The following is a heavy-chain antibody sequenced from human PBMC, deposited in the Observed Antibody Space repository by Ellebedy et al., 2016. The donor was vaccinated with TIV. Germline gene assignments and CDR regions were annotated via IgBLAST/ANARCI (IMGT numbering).Heavy chain of an antibody. CDR3: ARVVGSGWYARDWYFDL. CDR1: GDSISSYY. CDR2: IYYSGST. J-gene: IGHJ2*01. D-gene: IGHD6-19*01. Sequence: MPSETLSLTCTVSGDSISSYYWSWIRQPPGKGLEWMGYIYYSGSTNYNPSLKRRVTILVDTSKNHFSLNLNSVTAADTAVYYCARVVGSGWYARDWYFDLWGRGTLVTVSS. V-gene: IGHV4-59*01.